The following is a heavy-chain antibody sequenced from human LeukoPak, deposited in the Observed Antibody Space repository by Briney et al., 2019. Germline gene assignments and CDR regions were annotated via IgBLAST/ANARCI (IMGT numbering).Heavy chain of an antibody. J-gene: IGHJ3*02. CDR1: Y. V-gene: IGHV4-4*07. CDR2: IYTSGST. Sequence: YWXWIXQPAGKGLEWXGRIYTSGSTNYNPSLTSRVTMSVDTSKKQFSLKLSSVTAADTAVYYCAREGGYYDFWSGRGAFDIWGQGTMVTVSS. D-gene: IGHD3-3*01. CDR3: AREGGYYDFWSGRGAFDI.